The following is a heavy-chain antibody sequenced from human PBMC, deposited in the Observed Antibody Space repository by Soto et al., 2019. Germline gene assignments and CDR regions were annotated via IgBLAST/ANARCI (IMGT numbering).Heavy chain of an antibody. CDR3: ARGRWLRSSFDY. Sequence: SQTLSVTCAVYGGSFIAYYGSRIRQPPGKGLEWIGEINHSGSTNYNPSLKSRVTISVDTSKNQFSLKLSSVTAADTAVYYCARGRWLRSSFDYWGQGTLVTV. V-gene: IGHV4-34*01. CDR1: GGSFIAYY. CDR2: INHSGST. J-gene: IGHJ4*02. D-gene: IGHD5-12*01.